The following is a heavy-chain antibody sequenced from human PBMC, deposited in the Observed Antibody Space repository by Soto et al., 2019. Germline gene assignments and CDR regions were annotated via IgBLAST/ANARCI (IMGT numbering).Heavy chain of an antibody. CDR2: IYPGDSDT. D-gene: IGHD6-13*01. V-gene: IGHV5-51*01. CDR3: ARRRNPGIAAAGDAFDI. J-gene: IGHJ3*02. CDR1: GYSFTSYL. Sequence: PGESLKISCKGSGYSFTSYLIGWVRQMPGKGLEWMGIIYPGDSDTRYSPSFQGQVTISADKSISTAYLQWSSLKASDTAMYYCARRRNPGIAAAGDAFDIWGQGTMVTVSS.